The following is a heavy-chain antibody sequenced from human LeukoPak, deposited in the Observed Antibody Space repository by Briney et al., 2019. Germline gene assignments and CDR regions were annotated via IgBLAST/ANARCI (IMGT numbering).Heavy chain of an antibody. V-gene: IGHV3-23*01. CDR3: AKAGVISGWDY. D-gene: IGHD3-3*02. CDR1: GFTLSNYP. CDR2: IGEEKSGSWT. Sequence: GGSLRLSCAASGFTLSNYPMGWVRQAPVKGLEWLSAIGEEKSGSWTKSADSVKGRFTISRDNSENTLYLQMYSLTVEDTAVYYCAKAGVISGWDYWGQGVLVTVSS. J-gene: IGHJ4*02.